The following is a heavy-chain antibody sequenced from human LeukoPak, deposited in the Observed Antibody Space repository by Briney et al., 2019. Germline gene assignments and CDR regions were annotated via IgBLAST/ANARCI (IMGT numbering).Heavy chain of an antibody. CDR3: ARDPGYCSGGSCYDWFDP. CDR1: GGTFSSYA. J-gene: IGHJ5*02. D-gene: IGHD2-15*01. Sequence: GASVKVSCKASGGTFSSYAISWVRQAPGQGLEWMGGIIPIFGTANHAQKFQGRVTITADKSTSTAYMELSSLRSEDTAVYYCARDPGYCSGGSCYDWFDPWGQGTLVTVSS. CDR2: IIPIFGTA. V-gene: IGHV1-69*06.